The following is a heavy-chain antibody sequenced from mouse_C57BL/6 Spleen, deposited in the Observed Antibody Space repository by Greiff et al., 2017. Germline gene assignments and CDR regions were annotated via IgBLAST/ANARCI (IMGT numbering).Heavy chain of an antibody. V-gene: IGHV5-6*02. CDR3: ARLRNWADYYAMDY. CDR2: ISSGGSYT. J-gene: IGHJ4*01. Sequence: EVKLVESGGDLVKPGGSLKLSCAASEFTFSSYGMSWVRQTPDKRLEWVATISSGGSYTYYPDSVKGRFTISRDNAKNTLYLQMSSLKSEDTAMYYCARLRNWADYYAMDYWGQGTSVTVSS. CDR1: EFTFSSYG. D-gene: IGHD4-1*01.